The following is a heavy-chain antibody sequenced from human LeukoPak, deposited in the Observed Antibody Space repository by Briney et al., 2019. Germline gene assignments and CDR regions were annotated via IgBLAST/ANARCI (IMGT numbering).Heavy chain of an antibody. V-gene: IGHV3-48*01. Sequence: GGSLRLSCAASGFTFSTYAMNWVRQAPGKGLEWVSYIGSSSPTYYADSVQGRFTISRDNAKNSLYLQMNSLRGEDTAVYYCARDDGGYWGQGTLVTVSS. CDR1: GFTFSTYA. J-gene: IGHJ4*02. CDR3: ARDDGGY. CDR2: IGSSSPT. D-gene: IGHD3-16*01.